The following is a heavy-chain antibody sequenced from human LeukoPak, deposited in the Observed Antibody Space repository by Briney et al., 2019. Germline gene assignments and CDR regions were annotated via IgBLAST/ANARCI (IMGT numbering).Heavy chain of an antibody. V-gene: IGHV3-53*01. D-gene: IGHD3-10*01. J-gene: IGHJ6*02. CDR3: ARDLGRAGVYYYYGMDV. CDR2: IYDGGST. Sequence: GGSLRLSCAASGFTVSSNYMSWVRQAPGKGLEWVSVIYDGGSTYYADSVKGRFTISRDNSKNTLYLQMNSLRAEDTAVYYCARDLGRAGVYYYYGMDVWGLGTTVTVSS. CDR1: GFTVSSNY.